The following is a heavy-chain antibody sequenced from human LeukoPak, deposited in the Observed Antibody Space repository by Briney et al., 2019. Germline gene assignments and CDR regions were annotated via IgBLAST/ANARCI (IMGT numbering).Heavy chain of an antibody. Sequence: SETLSLTCTVSNDSISPLYWGWIRQPPGKGLEFIGYIFYSGTTNFNPSLKSRVTLSVDTSKNQFSLRLNSVTAADTAVYYCASVGSAAKYYFDSWGQGTLVTVSS. CDR1: NDSISPLY. J-gene: IGHJ4*02. CDR3: ASVGSAAKYYFDS. CDR2: IFYSGTT. D-gene: IGHD6-13*01. V-gene: IGHV4-59*11.